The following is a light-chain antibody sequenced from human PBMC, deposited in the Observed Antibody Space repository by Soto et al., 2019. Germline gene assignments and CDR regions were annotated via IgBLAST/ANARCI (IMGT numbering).Light chain of an antibody. V-gene: IGKV1-12*01. CDR3: QQYET. Sequence: DIQMTQSPSSVSASVGDRVAITCQASQGISRSLAWYQQKPGKAPKLLIYSASSLESGVPSRFSGSGSGTEFTLTISSLQPDDFATYYCQQYETFGQGTKVDIK. CDR2: SAS. J-gene: IGKJ1*01. CDR1: QGISRS.